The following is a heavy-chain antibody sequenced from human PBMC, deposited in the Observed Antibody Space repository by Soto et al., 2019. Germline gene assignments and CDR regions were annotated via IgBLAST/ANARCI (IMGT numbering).Heavy chain of an antibody. D-gene: IGHD3-10*01. V-gene: IGHV3-72*01. CDR2: SRNKANSYST. Sequence: EVQLVDSGGGLVQPGGSLRLSCVASGFTFSDHYMDWVRQAPGKGLEWVARSRNKANSYSTEYAASVKGRFTISRDVSENSLYLQRNSRKTEDTAVYYGVRGAYGSWRMDVWGQGTSVTVSS. CDR3: VRGAYGSWRMDV. J-gene: IGHJ6*02. CDR1: GFTFSDHY.